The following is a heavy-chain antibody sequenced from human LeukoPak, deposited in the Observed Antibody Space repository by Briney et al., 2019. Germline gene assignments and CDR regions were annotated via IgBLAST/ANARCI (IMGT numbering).Heavy chain of an antibody. Sequence: GGSLRLSCAASGFTFSGSAMHWVRQASGKGLEWVCRIRSKANSSATAHAASVKGRFTISRDDSKNTAYLQMNSLKIEDTAVYYCTRQGEWLGAFDYWGQGTLVTVSS. CDR3: TRQGEWLGAFDY. J-gene: IGHJ4*02. CDR2: IRSKANSSAT. CDR1: GFTFSGSA. V-gene: IGHV3-73*01. D-gene: IGHD3-10*01.